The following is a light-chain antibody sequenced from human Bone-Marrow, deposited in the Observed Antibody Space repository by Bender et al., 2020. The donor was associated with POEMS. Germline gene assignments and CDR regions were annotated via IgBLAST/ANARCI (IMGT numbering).Light chain of an antibody. Sequence: QSVLTQPPSVSGTPGQRVTISCSGGDSNIGSNYVYWYQQIPGSAPKLLIYKNNERPSGVPDRFSGSKSGTSASLTISGLQAEDEADYYCSSYTSSSTLEFGGGTKLTVL. V-gene: IGLV1-47*01. CDR1: DSNIGSNY. J-gene: IGLJ3*02. CDR3: SSYTSSSTLE. CDR2: KNN.